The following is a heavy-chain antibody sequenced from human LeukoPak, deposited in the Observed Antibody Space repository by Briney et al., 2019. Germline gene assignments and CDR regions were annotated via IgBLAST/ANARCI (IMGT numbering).Heavy chain of an antibody. D-gene: IGHD3-10*01. J-gene: IGHJ4*02. V-gene: IGHV4-39*01. Sequence: SETLSLTCTVSGGSISSSTYHWGWIRQPPGKGLEWIGSIYYSGSTYYSPSLKSRVTRSVDTSKNQFSLKMSSVTAADTGVYYCAANYYGSGSYSYGFDYWGQGTLVTVSS. CDR2: IYYSGST. CDR1: GGSISSSTYH. CDR3: AANYYGSGSYSYGFDY.